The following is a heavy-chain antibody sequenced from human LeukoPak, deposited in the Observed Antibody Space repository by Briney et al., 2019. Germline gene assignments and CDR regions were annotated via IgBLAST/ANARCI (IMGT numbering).Heavy chain of an antibody. CDR2: TYYRSKWYN. CDR3: ARDHYCSSVSCSLDS. Sequence: SQTLSLTCAISGDSVSSNSAAWNWIRQSPSRGFEWLGRTYYRSKWYNDYAVSVNTRITINPDTSKNQFSLQLNSVTPEDTAVYYCARDHYCSSVSCSLDSWGQGTLVTVSS. CDR1: GDSVSSNSAA. D-gene: IGHD2-15*01. V-gene: IGHV6-1*01. J-gene: IGHJ4*02.